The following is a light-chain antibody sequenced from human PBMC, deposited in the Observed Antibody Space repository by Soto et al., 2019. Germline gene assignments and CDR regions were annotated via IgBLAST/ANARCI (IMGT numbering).Light chain of an antibody. CDR3: QQYDGSPL. CDR1: PSVSGSY. J-gene: IGKJ3*01. CDR2: GGS. Sequence: DIVLTQSPGTLSLSPGERATLSCRASPSVSGSYLAWYQQKPGRAPRLLIYGGSNRAPGTPARFSGSGSGPDFTLTISSLEPEDFAVYYCQQYDGSPLFGPGTKVDVK. V-gene: IGKV3-20*01.